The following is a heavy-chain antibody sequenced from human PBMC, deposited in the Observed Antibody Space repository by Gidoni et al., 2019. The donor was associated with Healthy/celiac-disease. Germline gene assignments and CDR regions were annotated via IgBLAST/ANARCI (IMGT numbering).Heavy chain of an antibody. J-gene: IGHJ4*02. Sequence: QVQLQESGPGLVKPSGTLSLTCAVSGGSISSSNRWSRVRQPPGKGLEWIGEIYHSGSTNYNPSLKSRVTISVDKSKNQFSLKLSSVTAADTAVYYCARDRHYGTAVAGAFDYWGQGTLVTVSS. CDR2: IYHSGST. V-gene: IGHV4-4*02. D-gene: IGHD6-19*01. CDR3: ARDRHYGTAVAGAFDY. CDR1: GGSISSSNR.